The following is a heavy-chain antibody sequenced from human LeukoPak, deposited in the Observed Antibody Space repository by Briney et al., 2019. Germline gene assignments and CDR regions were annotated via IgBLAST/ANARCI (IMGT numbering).Heavy chain of an antibody. CDR2: IYYSGST. D-gene: IGHD3-22*01. Sequence: PSETLSLTCTVSGGSISSYYWSWIRQPPGKGLEWIGYIYYSGSTNYNPSLKGRVTISVDTSKNQFSLKLSSVTAADTAVYYCAREDDSSGYYFDYWGQGTLVTVSS. J-gene: IGHJ4*02. CDR3: AREDDSSGYYFDY. V-gene: IGHV4-59*01. CDR1: GGSISSYY.